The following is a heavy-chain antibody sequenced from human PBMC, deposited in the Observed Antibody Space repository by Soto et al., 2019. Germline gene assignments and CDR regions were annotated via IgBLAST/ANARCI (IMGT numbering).Heavy chain of an antibody. J-gene: IGHJ5*02. CDR3: AVAGYYDSRGFA. CDR2: IYNSGST. D-gene: IGHD3-22*01. CDR1: GGSISSYY. Sequence: SETLSLTCTVSGGSISSYYWSWIRQPPGKGLEWIGYIYNSGSTNYNPSLKSRVTISVDTSKNQFSLKLSAVTAADTAVYYCAVAGYYDSRGFAWGQGTLVTVSS. V-gene: IGHV4-59*01.